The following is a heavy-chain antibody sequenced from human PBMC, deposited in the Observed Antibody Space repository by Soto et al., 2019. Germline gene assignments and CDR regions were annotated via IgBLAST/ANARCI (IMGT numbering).Heavy chain of an antibody. CDR3: ARDRAPGITGTTTYYYGMDV. CDR1: GFPFSSFA. V-gene: IGHV3-23*01. Sequence: GSLRLSCAASGFPFSSFAMTWVRQAPGTGLEWVSSISGDGALKFYSDSVKGRFTISRDDSKNTLYLQMNSLRAEDTAVYYCARDRAPGITGTTTYYYGMDVWGQGTTVTVSS. CDR2: ISGDGALK. D-gene: IGHD1-7*01. J-gene: IGHJ6*02.